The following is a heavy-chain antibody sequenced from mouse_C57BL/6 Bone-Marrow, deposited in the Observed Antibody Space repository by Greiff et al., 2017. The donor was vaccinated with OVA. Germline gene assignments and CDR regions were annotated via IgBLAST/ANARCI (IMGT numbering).Heavy chain of an antibody. CDR1: GFTFSNYW. CDR3: TGRSSYDYGRGYYFDY. CDR2: IRLKSDNYAT. V-gene: IGHV6-3*01. Sequence: EVKLEESGGGLVQPGGSMKLSCVASGFTFSNYWMNWVRQSPEKGLEWVAQIRLKSDNYATHYADSVKGRFTISRYDSKSSVYLQMNNIRAEDTGIYYCTGRSSYDYGRGYYFDYWGKGTTLTVSS. J-gene: IGHJ2*01. D-gene: IGHD1-1*01.